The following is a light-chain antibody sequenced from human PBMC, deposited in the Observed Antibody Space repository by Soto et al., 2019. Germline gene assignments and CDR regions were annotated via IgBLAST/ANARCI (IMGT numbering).Light chain of an antibody. CDR3: QQYNSYST. CDR2: KAS. V-gene: IGKV1-5*03. J-gene: IGKJ1*01. CDR1: QSISSW. Sequence: DIQMTQSPSTLSASVGDRVTLTCRASQSISSWLAWYQQKPGKAPKLLIYKASSLESGVPSRFSGSGSGTEFTLTISSLQPDDFATYYCQQYNSYSTFGRGTKV.